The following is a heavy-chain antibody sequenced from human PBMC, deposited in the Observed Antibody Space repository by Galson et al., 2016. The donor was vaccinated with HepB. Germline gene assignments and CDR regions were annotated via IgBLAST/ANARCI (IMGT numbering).Heavy chain of an antibody. J-gene: IGHJ4*02. D-gene: IGHD6-19*01. CDR2: IYYSGST. Sequence: TLSLTCTVSGGSISSGGYYWSWIRQHPGKGLEWIGYIYYSGSTYYNPSLKSRVTISVDTSKNQFSLKLSSVTAADTAVYYCARAPRAVAGSCKLLDYWGQGTLVTVSS. V-gene: IGHV4-31*03. CDR3: ARAPRAVAGSCKLLDY. CDR1: GGSISSGGYY.